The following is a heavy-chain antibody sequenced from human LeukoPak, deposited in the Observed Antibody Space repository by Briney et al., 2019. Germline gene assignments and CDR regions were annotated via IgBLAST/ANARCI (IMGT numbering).Heavy chain of an antibody. Sequence: SQTLSLTCTVSGGSISSGGYYWSWIRQPPGKGLEWIGYIYHSGSTYYNPSLKSRVTISVDRSKNQFSLKLSSVTAADTAVYYCARGSYYGSGSYRWFDPWGQGTLVTVSS. CDR2: IYHSGST. CDR1: GGSISSGGYY. J-gene: IGHJ5*02. D-gene: IGHD3-10*01. CDR3: ARGSYYGSGSYRWFDP. V-gene: IGHV4-30-2*01.